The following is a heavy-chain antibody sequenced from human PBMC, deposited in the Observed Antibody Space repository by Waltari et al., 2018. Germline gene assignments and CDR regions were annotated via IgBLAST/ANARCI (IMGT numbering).Heavy chain of an antibody. CDR3: ARLSPYGDYVY. CDR2: VYYSGST. D-gene: IGHD4-17*01. CDR1: GGSVSTSSYY. J-gene: IGHJ4*02. V-gene: IGHV4-39*07. Sequence: QLQLQESGPGLVKPSETLSLTCSVSGGSVSTSSYYWGWIRQPPGKGLEWIGSVYYSGSTYYTPSLKSRVTISVDTSENQFSLKLSSVTAADTAVFYCARLSPYGDYVYWGQGTLVTVSS.